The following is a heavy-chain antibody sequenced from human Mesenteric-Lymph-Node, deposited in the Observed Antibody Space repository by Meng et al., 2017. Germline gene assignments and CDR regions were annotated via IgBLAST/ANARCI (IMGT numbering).Heavy chain of an antibody. CDR3: ALYGSGSFDY. Sequence: SVKVSCKASGYTFTSYGISWVRQAPGQGLEWMGGIIPIFGTANYAQKFQGRVTITTDESTSTAYMELSSLRSEDTAVYYCALYGSGSFDYWGQGTLVTVSS. CDR2: IIPIFGTA. V-gene: IGHV1-69*05. D-gene: IGHD3-10*01. CDR1: GYTFTSYG. J-gene: IGHJ4*02.